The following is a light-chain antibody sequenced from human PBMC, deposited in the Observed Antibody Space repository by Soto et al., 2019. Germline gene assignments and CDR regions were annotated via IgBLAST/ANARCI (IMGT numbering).Light chain of an antibody. J-gene: IGKJ1*01. Sequence: EIVLTPSPATLSLSPGERATLSCRASQSVSSNLAWYQHKPGQAPRLLIYGASTRATGIPARFSGSGSGTEFTLTISSLQSEDFAVYYCQQYNNWPRGTFGQGTKVDIK. CDR1: QSVSSN. V-gene: IGKV3-15*01. CDR3: QQYNNWPRGT. CDR2: GAS.